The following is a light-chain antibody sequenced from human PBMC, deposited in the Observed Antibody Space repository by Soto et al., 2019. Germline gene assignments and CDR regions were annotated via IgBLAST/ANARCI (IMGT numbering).Light chain of an antibody. V-gene: IGKV1-27*01. Sequence: DIQMTQSPSSLSASIGDRVTISCRASQGISNDLSWYQQKPGKVPYLLIYAASTSHSGVPSRFRGSGSGPDFTLTISSLQPEDVATYYCQNYNRAPRTFGQGTKVHI. CDR2: AAS. CDR1: QGISND. CDR3: QNYNRAPRT. J-gene: IGKJ1*01.